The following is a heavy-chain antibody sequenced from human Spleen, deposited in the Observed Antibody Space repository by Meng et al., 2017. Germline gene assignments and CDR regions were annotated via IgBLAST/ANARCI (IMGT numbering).Heavy chain of an antibody. CDR3: ARDEDISAAGKLFGDY. CDR2: INPKSGDT. D-gene: IGHD6-13*01. V-gene: IGHV1-2*06. J-gene: IGHJ4*02. Sequence: QVPRWQAGAEGKKPGASVKVSRKASGGTFSSYTTSWGRQAPGQGLEWMRRINPKSGDTHYAQKFQARVTMTGDTSISTAYMDLSGLRSDDTAVYYCARDEDISAAGKLFGDYWGQGTLVTVSS. CDR1: GGTFSSYT.